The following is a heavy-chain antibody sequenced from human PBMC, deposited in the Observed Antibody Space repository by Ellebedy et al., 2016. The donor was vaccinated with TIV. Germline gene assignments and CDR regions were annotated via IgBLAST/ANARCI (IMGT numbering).Heavy chain of an antibody. CDR2: ISHTGST. CDR3: ARVFGEYPGVWFDP. V-gene: IGHV4-30-2*01. CDR1: GGSISSGGYS. J-gene: IGHJ5*02. Sequence: SETLSLXXAVSGGSISSGGYSWSWIRQPPGKGLEWLGYISHTGSTFYKPSLKSRVTISVDTSKNQFSLKLSSVTAADTAVYYCARVFGEYPGVWFDPWGQGTLVTVSS. D-gene: IGHD3-10*02.